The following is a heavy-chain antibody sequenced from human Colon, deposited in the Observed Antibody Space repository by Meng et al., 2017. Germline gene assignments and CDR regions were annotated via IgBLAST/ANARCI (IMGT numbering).Heavy chain of an antibody. CDR3: ASFPPPGKQWLVTDY. J-gene: IGHJ4*02. Sequence: VQLQSTGPDRVEPSGTLSLTSAVSGGSISSSNGWSWVRQPSGKGLEWIGEIYHRGSTNYNPSLKSRVTISVDKSKNQFSLKLSSVTAADTAVYYCASFPPPGKQWLVTDYWGQGTLVTVSS. V-gene: IGHV4-4*02. CDR1: GGSISSSNG. CDR2: IYHRGST. D-gene: IGHD6-19*01.